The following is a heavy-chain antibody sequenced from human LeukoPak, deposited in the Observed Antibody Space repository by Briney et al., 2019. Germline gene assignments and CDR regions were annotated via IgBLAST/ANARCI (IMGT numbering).Heavy chain of an antibody. Sequence: GGSLRLSCAASDFSFITYAMSWVRQAPGKGLEWVSTISGGGDATYYADSVKGRFTISRDTSKNTLYLQMNSLRVEDTAMYYCARSPPRYDTRSFDHWGQGTLVTVSS. CDR2: ISGGGDAT. CDR3: ARSPPRYDTRSFDH. J-gene: IGHJ4*02. V-gene: IGHV3-23*01. CDR1: DFSFITYA. D-gene: IGHD3-22*01.